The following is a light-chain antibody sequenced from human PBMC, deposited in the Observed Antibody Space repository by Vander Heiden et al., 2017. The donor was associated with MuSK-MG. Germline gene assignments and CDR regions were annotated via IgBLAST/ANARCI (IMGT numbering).Light chain of an antibody. V-gene: IGLV1-44*01. J-gene: IGLJ3*02. CDR3: AAWDDSLNGWV. CDR2: SNN. Sequence: QSVLTQSPASSGTPGQRVPISCSGSSSNIGCNTVNWYQQLPGTAPKLFMYSNNERPSGVPDRFSGSKSGTSASLAISGLQSEDEADYYCAAWDDSLNGWVFGGGTKLTVL. CDR1: SSNIGCNT.